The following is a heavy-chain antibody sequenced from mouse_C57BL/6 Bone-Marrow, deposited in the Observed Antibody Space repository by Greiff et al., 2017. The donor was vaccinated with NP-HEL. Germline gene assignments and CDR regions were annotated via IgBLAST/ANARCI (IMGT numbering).Heavy chain of an antibody. CDR1: GFTFSDYG. D-gene: IGHD1-1*01. J-gene: IGHJ1*03. CDR2: ISSGSSTI. Sequence: DVKLVESGGGLVKPGGSLKLSCAASGFTFSDYGMHWVRQAPEKGLEWVAYISSGSSTIYYADTVKGRFTISRDNAKNTLFLQMTSLRSEDTAMYYCARPGSSLWSLDVWGTGTTVTVSS. CDR3: ARPGSSLWSLDV. V-gene: IGHV5-17*01.